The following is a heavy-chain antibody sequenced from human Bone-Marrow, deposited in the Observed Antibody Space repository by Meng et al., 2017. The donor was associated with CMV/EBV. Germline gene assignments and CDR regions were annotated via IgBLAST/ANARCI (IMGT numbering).Heavy chain of an antibody. CDR1: GFTFSTYT. CDR3: ARVSRPYDFWSGNYPPDD. CDR2: ISRNSDYI. Sequence: ETLSLTCAASGFTFSTYTMSWVRQAPGKGLEWVSSISRNSDYIFYADSVKGRFTVSRDNSKTSLYLHMDSLRAEDTAFYYCARVSRPYDFWSGNYPPDDWGQGTLVTVSS. V-gene: IGHV3-21*01. J-gene: IGHJ4*01. D-gene: IGHD3-3*01.